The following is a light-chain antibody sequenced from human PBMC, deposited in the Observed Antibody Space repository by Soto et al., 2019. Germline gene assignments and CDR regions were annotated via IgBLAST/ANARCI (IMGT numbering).Light chain of an antibody. CDR2: GAS. V-gene: IGKV3-15*01. J-gene: IGKJ5*01. CDR3: QQYNNWRSIT. CDR1: QSVSSN. Sequence: EIVMTQSPATLSVSPGERATLSCRASQSVSSNLAWYQQKPGQAPRLLIYGASTRATGIPAMFSGSGSGKEFTLTISSLQSEDFEVYYCQQYNNWRSITFGQGTRLEIK.